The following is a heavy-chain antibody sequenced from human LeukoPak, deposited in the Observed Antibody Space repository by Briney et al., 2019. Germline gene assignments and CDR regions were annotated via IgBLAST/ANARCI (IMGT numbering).Heavy chain of an antibody. CDR3: ARVGPSSDFDY. J-gene: IGHJ4*02. V-gene: IGHV3-74*01. D-gene: IGHD3-22*01. CDR2: INSDGSST. Sequence: GGSLRLSCAASGFTFSSYWMHWVRQAPGKGLVWVSRINSDGSSTSYADSVKGRFTISRDNAKNTLYLQVNSLRAEDTAVYYCARVGPSSDFDYRGQGTLVTVSS. CDR1: GFTFSSYW.